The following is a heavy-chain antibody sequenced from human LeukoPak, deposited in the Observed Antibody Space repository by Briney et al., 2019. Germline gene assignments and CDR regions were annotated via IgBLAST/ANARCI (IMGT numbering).Heavy chain of an antibody. CDR1: GFTVSSNY. Sequence: GGSLRLSCAASGFTVSSNYMSWVRQAPGKGLEWVSVIYSGGSTYYADSVKGRFTISRDNSKNTLHLQMNSLRAEDTAVYYCARDHPYCSGGSCYSAHYYYGMDVWGQGTTVTVSS. V-gene: IGHV3-53*01. J-gene: IGHJ6*02. D-gene: IGHD2-15*01. CDR3: ARDHPYCSGGSCYSAHYYYGMDV. CDR2: IYSGGST.